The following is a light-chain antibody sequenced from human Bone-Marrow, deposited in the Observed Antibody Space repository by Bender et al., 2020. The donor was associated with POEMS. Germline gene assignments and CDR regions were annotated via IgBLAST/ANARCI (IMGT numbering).Light chain of an antibody. J-gene: IGLJ2*01. V-gene: IGLV1-44*01. Sequence: QSVLTQPLSASGAPGQRVIISCSGGSSNIGGYPVNWYQQLPGTAPRLLIYTNNERPSGVPDRFSGSKSGNTASLTISGLQAEDEADYYCCSYAGSRTLVFGGGTKLTVL. CDR1: SSNIGGYP. CDR2: TNN. CDR3: CSYAGSRTLV.